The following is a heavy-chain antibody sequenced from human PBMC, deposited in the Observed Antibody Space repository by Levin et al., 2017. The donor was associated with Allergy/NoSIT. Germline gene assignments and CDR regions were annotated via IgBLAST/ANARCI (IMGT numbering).Heavy chain of an antibody. V-gene: IGHV3-23*01. CDR3: AKDGSLYCSSTSCYPDKFDY. D-gene: IGHD2-2*01. J-gene: IGHJ4*02. Sequence: PGGSLRLSCAASGFTFSSYAMSWVRQAPGKGLEWVSAISGSGGSTYYEDSVKGRFTISRDNSKNTLYLQMNSLRGEDTAVYYCAKDGSLYCSSTSCYPDKFDYWGQGTLVTVSS. CDR2: ISGSGGST. CDR1: GFTFSSYA.